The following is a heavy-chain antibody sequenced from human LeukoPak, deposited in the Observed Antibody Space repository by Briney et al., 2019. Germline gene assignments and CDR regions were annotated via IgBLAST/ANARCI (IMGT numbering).Heavy chain of an antibody. Sequence: SETLSLTCTVSGCSINSHSYYWGWIRQPPGKGLEWIGSVYYDGTSYSNPSLTSRAAVFVDTSRDEFSLDLSFVTAADTAVYYCVRHMSTNTGYFDSCGQGTLVSVSS. CDR3: VRHMSTNTGYFDS. D-gene: IGHD5-24*01. CDR2: VYYDGTS. J-gene: IGHJ4*02. CDR1: GCSINSHSYY. V-gene: IGHV4-39*01.